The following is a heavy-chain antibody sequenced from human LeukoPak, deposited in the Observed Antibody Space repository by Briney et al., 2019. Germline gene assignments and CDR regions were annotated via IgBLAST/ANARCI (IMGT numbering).Heavy chain of an antibody. Sequence: GGSLRLSCAASGFTFSSYSMNWVRQAPGKGLEWVAFIRRDGRDEDYAASVKGRFTVSRDNSRNTLYLQMNGLRPEDTALYYCAKDRDGGNFFFDYWGQGTLATVSS. D-gene: IGHD4-23*01. V-gene: IGHV3-30*02. J-gene: IGHJ4*02. CDR2: IRRDGRDE. CDR1: GFTFSSYS. CDR3: AKDRDGGNFFFDY.